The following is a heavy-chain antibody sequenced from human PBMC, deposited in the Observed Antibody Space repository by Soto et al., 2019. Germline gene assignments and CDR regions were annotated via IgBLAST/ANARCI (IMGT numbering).Heavy chain of an antibody. CDR3: TTDVYSSGWYGGD. CDR1: GFTFSNAW. J-gene: IGHJ4*02. CDR2: IKSKTDGGTT. V-gene: IGHV3-15*01. D-gene: IGHD6-19*01. Sequence: EVQLVESGGGLVKPGGSLRLSCAASGFTFSNAWMSWLGQAPGKGLEWVGRIKSKTDGGTTDYAAPVKGRFTISRDDSKNTLYLQMNSLKTEDTAVYYCTTDVYSSGWYGGDWGQGTLVTVSS.